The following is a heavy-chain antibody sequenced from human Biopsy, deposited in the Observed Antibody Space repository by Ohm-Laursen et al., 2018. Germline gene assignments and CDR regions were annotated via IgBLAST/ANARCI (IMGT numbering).Heavy chain of an antibody. J-gene: IGHJ5*02. Sequence: GTLSLTCIVSGGSISNNNYYWGWIRQPPGKGLEWIGSIFYRGSTHYKPSLKSRVNISVDTSKNQFSLKLNSVTAADTAVYYCARDYNTSGYYYVSWGQGTLVTVSS. V-gene: IGHV4-39*01. CDR2: IFYRGST. CDR3: ARDYNTSGYYYVS. CDR1: GGSISNNNYY. D-gene: IGHD3-22*01.